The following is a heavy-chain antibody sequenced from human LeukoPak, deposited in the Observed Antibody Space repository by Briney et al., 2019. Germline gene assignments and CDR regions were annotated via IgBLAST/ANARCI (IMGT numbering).Heavy chain of an antibody. V-gene: IGHV3-74*01. J-gene: IGHJ3*02. D-gene: IGHD2-15*01. Sequence: GGSLRLSCAASGFTFSSYWMHWVRQAPGKGLVWVSRINSDGSSTSYADSVKGRFTISRDNAKNTLYLQMNSLRAEDTAVYYCARVGCSGGSCFIFGDDAFDIWGQGTMVTVSS. CDR3: ARVGCSGGSCFIFGDDAFDI. CDR2: INSDGSST. CDR1: GFTFSSYW.